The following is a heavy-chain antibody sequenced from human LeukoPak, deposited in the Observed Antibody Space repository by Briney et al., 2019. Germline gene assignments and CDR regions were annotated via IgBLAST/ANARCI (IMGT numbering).Heavy chain of an antibody. J-gene: IGHJ4*02. CDR1: GFTFNNYW. V-gene: IGHV3-7*01. CDR3: AGSSGWLFDY. D-gene: IGHD6-19*01. Sequence: GGSLRLSCAGTGFTFNNYWMNWVRQAPGKGLEWVANIKENGSQIYYVDSVKGRFTISRDNAKNSVYLQMNSLRAEDTAVYYCAGSSGWLFDYWGQGTLVAVSS. CDR2: IKENGSQI.